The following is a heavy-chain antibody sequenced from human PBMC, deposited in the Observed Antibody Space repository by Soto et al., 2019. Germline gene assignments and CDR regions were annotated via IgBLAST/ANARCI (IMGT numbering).Heavy chain of an antibody. CDR1: GGSISSCGYY. CDR2: IYYSGST. Sequence: QVQLQESGPGLVKPSQTLSLTCTVSGGSISSCGYYLSWIRQHPGKGLEWIGYIYYSGSTYYNPSVKSRVTISVDTSKNQFSLKLSSVTAADTTVYYRARYNGRSPSLGWFDPWGQGTLVTVSS. D-gene: IGHD1-20*01. V-gene: IGHV4-31*03. CDR3: ARYNGRSPSLGWFDP. J-gene: IGHJ5*02.